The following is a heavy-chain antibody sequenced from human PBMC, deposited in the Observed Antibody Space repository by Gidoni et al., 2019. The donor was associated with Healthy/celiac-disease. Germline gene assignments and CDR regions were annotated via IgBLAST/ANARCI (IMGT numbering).Heavy chain of an antibody. D-gene: IGHD6-19*01. CDR3: ARGYSSGWYHYYYYYMDV. CDR2: IIPIFGTA. J-gene: IGHJ6*03. CDR1: VGTFSSYS. Sequence: QVQLVQSGAEVKKPGSSVKVSCKASVGTFSSYSISWVRQAPGQGLEWMGGIIPIFGTANYAQKFQGRVTITADKSTSTAYMELSSLRSEDTAVYYCARGYSSGWYHYYYYYMDVWGKGTTVTVSS. V-gene: IGHV1-69*06.